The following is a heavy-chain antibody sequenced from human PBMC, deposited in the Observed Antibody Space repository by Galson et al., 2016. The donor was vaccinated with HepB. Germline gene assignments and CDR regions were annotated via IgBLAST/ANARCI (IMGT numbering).Heavy chain of an antibody. CDR3: AHRRTSANYGSGKDHYFDY. CDR1: GFSLSSSGVG. CDR2: IYWNDDK. Sequence: PALVKPTQTLTLTCSFSGFSLSSSGVGVGWIRQSPGKALEWLALIYWNDDKRYSQSLKSRLTITKDTSKNQVVLTLTNMDPVDTATYYCAHRRTSANYGSGKDHYFDYWGQGTLVTVSS. D-gene: IGHD3-10*01. V-gene: IGHV2-5*01. J-gene: IGHJ4*02.